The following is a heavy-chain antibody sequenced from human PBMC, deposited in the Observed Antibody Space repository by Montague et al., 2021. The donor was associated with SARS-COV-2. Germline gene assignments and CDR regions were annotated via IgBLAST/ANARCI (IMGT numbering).Heavy chain of an antibody. CDR2: ISLNSDSS. CDR3: AKDIGTETVYEAFFDE. Sequence: SLRLSCAASGFNFGEYSMHWVRQTPGKGLEWVSGISLNSDSSDYVDSVKGRFSISRDNAKNTLYLQMNSLRPEDTALYYCAKDIGTETVYEAFFDEWGQGTMVTVSS. D-gene: IGHD3-16*01. J-gene: IGHJ4*02. CDR1: GFNFGEYS. V-gene: IGHV3-9*01.